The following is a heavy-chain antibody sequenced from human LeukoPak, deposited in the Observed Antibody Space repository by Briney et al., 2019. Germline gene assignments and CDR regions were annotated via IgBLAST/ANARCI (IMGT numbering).Heavy chain of an antibody. CDR3: ARRRRDDYSYVSGYSFDY. J-gene: IGHJ4*02. D-gene: IGHD5-24*01. CDR2: IYPGDSDT. V-gene: IGHV5-51*01. CDR1: GNTFTNYW. Sequence: GESLKISCKGSGNTFTNYWIAWVRQMPGKGLECLGLIYPGDSDTRYSPSLQGQVTISADKTIGTAYLQWSSLKASDTAMYYCARRRRDDYSYVSGYSFDYWGQGTLVTVSS.